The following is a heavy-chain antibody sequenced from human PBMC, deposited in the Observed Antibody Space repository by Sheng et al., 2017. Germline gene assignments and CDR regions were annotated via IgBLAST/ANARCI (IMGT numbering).Heavy chain of an antibody. CDR2: IYSGGST. CDR3: ARALYDILTGLSYYFDY. CDR1: GFTVSSNY. J-gene: IGHJ4*02. Sequence: EVQLVESGGGLVQPGGSLRLSCAASGFTVSSNYMSWVRQAPGKGLEWVSVIYSGGSTYYADSVKGRFTISRDNSKNTLYLQMNSLRAEDTAVYYCARALYDILTGLSYYFDYVGPGNPGHRLL. D-gene: IGHD3-9*01. V-gene: IGHV3-66*01.